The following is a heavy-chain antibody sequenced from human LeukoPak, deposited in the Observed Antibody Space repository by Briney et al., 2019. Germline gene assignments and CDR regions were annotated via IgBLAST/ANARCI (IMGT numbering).Heavy chain of an antibody. V-gene: IGHV3-23*01. J-gene: IGHJ6*03. Sequence: PGGSLRLSCAASGFTFSSYAMSWVRQAPGKGLEWVSAISGSGGSTYYADSVKGQFTISRDNSKNTLYLQMNSLRAEDTAVYYCAKGLKAVSVVAGAFYYYYYMDVWGKGTTVTVSS. CDR2: ISGSGGST. D-gene: IGHD6-19*01. CDR3: AKGLKAVSVVAGAFYYYYYMDV. CDR1: GFTFSSYA.